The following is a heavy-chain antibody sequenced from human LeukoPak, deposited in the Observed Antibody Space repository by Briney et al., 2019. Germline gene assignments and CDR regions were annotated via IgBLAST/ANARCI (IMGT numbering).Heavy chain of an antibody. Sequence: GGSLRLSCSASGFTFSTYWMSWVRQAPGKGLEWVANIKQDGSEKYYVDSVKGRFTISRDNAKNPLYLRVNSLRAEDTAVYYCARDMGYSGSWPGYFDYWGQGVLVTVSS. V-gene: IGHV3-7*01. CDR1: GFTFSTYW. D-gene: IGHD1-26*01. CDR3: ARDMGYSGSWPGYFDY. J-gene: IGHJ4*02. CDR2: IKQDGSEK.